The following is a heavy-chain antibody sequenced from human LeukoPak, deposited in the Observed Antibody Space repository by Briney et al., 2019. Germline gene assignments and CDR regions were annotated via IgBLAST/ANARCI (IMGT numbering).Heavy chain of an antibody. Sequence: SVKVSCKASGGTFSSYAISWVRQAPGQGLEWMGGVIPIFGTANYAQKFQGRVTITADESTSTAYMELSSLRSEDTAVYYCAGVGYSGSSGAFDIWGQGTMVTVSS. V-gene: IGHV1-69*01. CDR2: VIPIFGTA. CDR3: AGVGYSGSSGAFDI. CDR1: GGTFSSYA. J-gene: IGHJ3*02. D-gene: IGHD1-26*01.